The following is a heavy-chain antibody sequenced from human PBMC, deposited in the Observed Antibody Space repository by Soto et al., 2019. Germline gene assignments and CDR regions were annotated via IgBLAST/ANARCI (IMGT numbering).Heavy chain of an antibody. CDR3: VREGYSGFFS. CDR2: TKQDESEK. D-gene: IGHD6-25*01. V-gene: IGHV3-7*01. CDR1: GFTFGDYW. Sequence: EVQLVESGGGLVQPGGSLRLSCATSGFTFGDYWMSWVRQAPGKRLEWVANTKQDESEKYYVGSVKGRFTISRDNSKNSLYLQMNSLRAEYTAVYFCVREGYSGFFSWGQGTLVTVSS. J-gene: IGHJ5*02.